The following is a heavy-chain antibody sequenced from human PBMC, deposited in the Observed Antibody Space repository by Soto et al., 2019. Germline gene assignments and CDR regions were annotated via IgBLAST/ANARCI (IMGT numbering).Heavy chain of an antibody. J-gene: IGHJ4*02. Sequence: ETLALTCTVSGGSISSYYWSWIRQPPGKGLEWIGYIYYSGSTNYNPSLKSRVTISVDTSKNQFSLKLSSVTAADTAVYYCASGRPKEYYYDSSGYFPFDYWGQGTLVTV. D-gene: IGHD3-22*01. CDR2: IYYSGST. V-gene: IGHV4-59*01. CDR3: ASGRPKEYYYDSSGYFPFDY. CDR1: GGSISSYY.